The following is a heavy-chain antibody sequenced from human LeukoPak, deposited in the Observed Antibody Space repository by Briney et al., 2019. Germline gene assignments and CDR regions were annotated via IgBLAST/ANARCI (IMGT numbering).Heavy chain of an antibody. CDR3: ARDLGPFTMIVVALVGPFDY. CDR2: INSDGSST. Sequence: PGGSLRLSCAASGFTFSSYWMHWVRQAPGKGLVWVSRINSDGSSTSYADSVKGRFTISRDNAKNTLYLQMNSLRAEDTAVYYCARDLGPFTMIVVALVGPFDYWGQGTLVTVSS. V-gene: IGHV3-74*01. J-gene: IGHJ4*02. CDR1: GFTFSSYW. D-gene: IGHD3-22*01.